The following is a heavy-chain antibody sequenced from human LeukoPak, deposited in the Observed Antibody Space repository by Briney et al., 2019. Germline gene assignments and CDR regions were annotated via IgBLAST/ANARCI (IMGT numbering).Heavy chain of an antibody. CDR2: INPNSGGT. CDR1: GGTFSSYA. D-gene: IGHD6-13*01. Sequence: ASVKVSCKASGGTFSSYAISWVRQAPGQGLEWMGWINPNSGGTNYAQKFQGRVTMTRDTSISTAYMELSRLRSDDTAVYYCARGGESSSWVDWGQGTLVTVSS. J-gene: IGHJ4*02. V-gene: IGHV1-2*02. CDR3: ARGGESSSWVD.